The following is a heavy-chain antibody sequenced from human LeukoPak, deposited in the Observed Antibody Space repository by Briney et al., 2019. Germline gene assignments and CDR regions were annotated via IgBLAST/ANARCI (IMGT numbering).Heavy chain of an antibody. CDR1: GYTFLRNP. Sequence: ASVTVSCKASGYTFLRNPIRWVRQAPGQRLEWMGWIHSGSGNTKYSQKFQGRVTITRDTSATTAYMELSSLKSEDTAVYYCAKREVRHFDYWGQGTLVTVSS. V-gene: IGHV1-3*04. D-gene: IGHD3-10*01. J-gene: IGHJ4*02. CDR3: AKREVRHFDY. CDR2: IHSGSGNT.